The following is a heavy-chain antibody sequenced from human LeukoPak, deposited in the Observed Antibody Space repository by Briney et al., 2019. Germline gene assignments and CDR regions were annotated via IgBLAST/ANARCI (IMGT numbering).Heavy chain of an antibody. V-gene: IGHV4-59*08. Sequence: SETLSLTCTVSGGSISSYYWSWIRQPPGKGLEWIGYIYYSGSTNYNPSLKSRVTISVDTSKNQFSLKLSSVTAADTAVYYCARQIPGRGYDDDAFDIWGQGTMVTVSS. CDR2: IYYSGST. D-gene: IGHD5-12*01. CDR3: ARQIPGRGYDDDAFDI. J-gene: IGHJ3*02. CDR1: GGSISSYY.